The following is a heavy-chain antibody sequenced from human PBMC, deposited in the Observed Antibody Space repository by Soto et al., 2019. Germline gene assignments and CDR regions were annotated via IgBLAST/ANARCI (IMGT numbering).Heavy chain of an antibody. V-gene: IGHV4-59*13. CDR3: ARDSSYKVSYWYCEL. D-gene: IGHD1-20*01. J-gene: IGHJ2*01. CDR2: IHNSGST. CDR1: GGSLSSYY. Sequence: PXGTLSLTCTASGGSLSSYYYYWIRQPPGKGLEWVGYIHNSGSTKSYPSLKSRGTMSMDTSEDQFSLRLSSVTAADTAIYSCARDSSYKVSYWYCELWGRGTLVTVSS.